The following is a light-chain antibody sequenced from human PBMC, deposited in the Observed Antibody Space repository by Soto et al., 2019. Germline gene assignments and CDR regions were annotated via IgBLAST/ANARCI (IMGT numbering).Light chain of an antibody. Sequence: DIQMTQSPSSLSASVGDRVTITCRASKSINTYLNWYQQKPGKAPKLLISAASSLQSGVPARFSVSGSGTDFTLIISSVQPEDLATFFCEQSYGSPPTFGQGTKVDIK. J-gene: IGKJ1*01. V-gene: IGKV1-39*01. CDR2: AAS. CDR3: EQSYGSPPT. CDR1: KSINTY.